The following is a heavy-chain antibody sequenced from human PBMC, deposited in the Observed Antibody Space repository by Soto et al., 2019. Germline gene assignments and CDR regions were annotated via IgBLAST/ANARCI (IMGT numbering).Heavy chain of an antibody. J-gene: IGHJ4*02. V-gene: IGHV3-7*01. CDR1: GLRFSTYW. CDR3: ATARIDS. Sequence: GGSLRLSCVASGLRFSTYWMSWVRQAPGKGLEWVANIKQDGSERYYASSVKGRFTISRDNAKNSVYLQMNSLTVEDTAFYYCATARIDSWGQGTLVTVSS. CDR2: IKQDGSER.